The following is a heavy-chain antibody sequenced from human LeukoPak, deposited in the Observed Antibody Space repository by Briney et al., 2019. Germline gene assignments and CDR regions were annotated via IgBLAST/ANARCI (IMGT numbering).Heavy chain of an antibody. CDR1: GFTFSSYA. D-gene: IGHD2-15*01. J-gene: IGHJ5*02. CDR2: ISGSGGST. Sequence: GASLRLSCAASGFTFSSYAMSWVRQAPGKGLEWVSAISGSGGSTYYADSVKGRFTISRDNSKNTLYLQMNSLRAEDTAVYYCAKEWVVAACRRGINWFDPWGQGTLVTVSS. V-gene: IGHV3-23*01. CDR3: AKEWVVAACRRGINWFDP.